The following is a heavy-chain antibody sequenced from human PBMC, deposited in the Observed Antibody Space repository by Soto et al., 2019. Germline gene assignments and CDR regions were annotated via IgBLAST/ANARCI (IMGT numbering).Heavy chain of an antibody. V-gene: IGHV3-74*01. D-gene: IGHD2-15*01. CDR3: ARGRGGFVP. CDR2: INGDGSST. Sequence: EVQLVESGGGLVQPGGSLRLSCAASGFTFSTYWMHWVRQVPGKGLVWVSHINGDGSSTSYADSVRGGFSISRDNAKNTVTRQMNSLIADDTAVYYCARGRGGFVPWGQGTLVTVSS. J-gene: IGHJ5*02. CDR1: GFTFSTYW.